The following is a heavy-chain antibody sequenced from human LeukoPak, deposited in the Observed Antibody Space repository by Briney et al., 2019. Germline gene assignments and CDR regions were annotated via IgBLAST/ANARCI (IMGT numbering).Heavy chain of an antibody. CDR3: AKVYDYYGSGSVGY. CDR1: GFTFSSFG. CDR2: IRYDGSNK. D-gene: IGHD3-10*01. J-gene: IGHJ4*02. V-gene: IGHV3-30*02. Sequence: PGGSLRLSCAASGFTFSSFGMRWVRQAPGKGLEWVAFIRYDGSNKYYTDSVKGRFTISRDNSKNTLYLQMNSLTAENTAVYYCAKVYDYYGSGSVGYWGQGTLVTVSS.